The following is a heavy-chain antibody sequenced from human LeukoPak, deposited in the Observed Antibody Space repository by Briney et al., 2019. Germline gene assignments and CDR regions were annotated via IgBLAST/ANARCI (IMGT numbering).Heavy chain of an antibody. CDR1: GGSISSYY. J-gene: IGHJ5*02. V-gene: IGHV4-59*01. CDR3: ASDGRGEFDP. CDR2: IYYSGST. Sequence: SETLSLTCTVSGGSISSYYWSWIRQPPGKGLELIGYIYYSGSTNYNPSLKSRVTISVDTSKNQFSLKLSSVTAADTAVYFCASDGRGEFDPWGQGTLVTVSS. D-gene: IGHD3-10*01.